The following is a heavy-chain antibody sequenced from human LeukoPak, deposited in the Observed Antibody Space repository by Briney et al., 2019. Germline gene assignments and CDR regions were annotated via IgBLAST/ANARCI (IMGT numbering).Heavy chain of an antibody. CDR2: SYTSGNT. Sequence: PSETLSLTCTVSGGSISSYYWSWIRQPAGKGLEWIGRSYTSGNTNYNPSLKSLVTMSGDTFKNQFSLKLSSVTAADTVFFFRQKKAYDILTGYYGRDAFDIWGQGTMVTVSS. J-gene: IGHJ3*02. V-gene: IGHV4-4*07. D-gene: IGHD3-9*01. CDR3: QKKAYDILTGYYGRDAFDI. CDR1: GGSISSYY.